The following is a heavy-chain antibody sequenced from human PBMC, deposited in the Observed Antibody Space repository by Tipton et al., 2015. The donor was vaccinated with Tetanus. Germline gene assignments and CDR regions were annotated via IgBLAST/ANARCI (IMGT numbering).Heavy chain of an antibody. D-gene: IGHD3-10*01. V-gene: IGHV3-74*01. CDR1: GFTFSNYW. CDR3: AKDMGDYYGSGSYSNFDY. CDR2: IDSDGSSP. Sequence: SLRLSCAASGFTFSNYWMHWVRQAPGKGLVWVSRIDSDGSSPRYADSVKGRFTISRDNAKNTLYLQMNSLRAEDTAVYYCAKDMGDYYGSGSYSNFDYWGQGTLVTVSS. J-gene: IGHJ4*02.